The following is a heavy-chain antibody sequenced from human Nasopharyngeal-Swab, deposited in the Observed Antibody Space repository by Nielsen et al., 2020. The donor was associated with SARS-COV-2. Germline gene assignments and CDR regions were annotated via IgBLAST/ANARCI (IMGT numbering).Heavy chain of an antibody. CDR3: AREAVGGLVDS. V-gene: IGHV4-59*11. J-gene: IGHJ4*02. D-gene: IGHD1-26*01. Sequence: SETLSLTCPLFGCSISSHYWSWVRQVPGKGLEWIGYFYYSGITNYNPSLKSRVTILIDTSKNQFSLKLNSVTAADTAVYYCAREAVGGLVDSWGQGTLVTVSS. CDR2: FYYSGIT. CDR1: GCSISSHY.